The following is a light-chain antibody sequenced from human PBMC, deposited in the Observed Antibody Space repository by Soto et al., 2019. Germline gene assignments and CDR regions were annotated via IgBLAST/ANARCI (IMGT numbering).Light chain of an antibody. V-gene: IGKV3-11*01. J-gene: IGKJ2*01. CDR3: QQRSNPVT. CDR1: QSVSSY. CDR2: DAS. Sequence: EIVLTQSPATLSLSPGERATLSCRASQSVSSYLAWYQQKPGQAPRLLIYDASNRATGITARFSGSGSGTDFTLTISSLEPEDFAVYYCQQRSNPVTLGQGTKLEIQ.